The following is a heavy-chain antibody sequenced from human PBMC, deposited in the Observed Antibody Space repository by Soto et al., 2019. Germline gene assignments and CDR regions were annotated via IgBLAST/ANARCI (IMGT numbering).Heavy chain of an antibody. V-gene: IGHV1-18*01. CDR2: ISAYNGNT. J-gene: IGHJ6*02. D-gene: IGHD3-10*01. CDR3: AVLWFGELPRRRGYGMDV. CDR1: GYTFTSYG. Sequence: ASVKVSCKASGYTFTSYGISWVRQAPGQGLEWMGWISAYNGNTNYAQKLQGRVTITADTSTSTAYMELSSLRSDDTAVYYCAVLWFGELPRRRGYGMDVWGQGTTVTVSS.